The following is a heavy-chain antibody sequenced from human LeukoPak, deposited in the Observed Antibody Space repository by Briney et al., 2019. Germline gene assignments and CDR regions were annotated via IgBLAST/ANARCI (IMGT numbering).Heavy chain of an antibody. D-gene: IGHD2-2*01. CDR3: AKVFGYCSSTSCYCLDY. V-gene: IGHV3-23*01. J-gene: IGHJ4*02. CDR2: ISGSGGST. Sequence: GGSLRLSCSASGFTFSSYAMSWVRQAPGKGLERVSAISGSGGSTYYADSVKGRFTISRDNSKNTLYLQMNSLRAEDTAVYYCAKVFGYCSSTSCYCLDYWGQGTLVTVSS. CDR1: GFTFSSYA.